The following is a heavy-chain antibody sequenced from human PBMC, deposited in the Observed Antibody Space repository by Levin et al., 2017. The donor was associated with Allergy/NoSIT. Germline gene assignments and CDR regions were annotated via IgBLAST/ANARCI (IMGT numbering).Heavy chain of an antibody. Sequence: GESLKISCAASGFTFSSYSMNWVRQAPGKGLEWVSYISSSSTIYYADSVKGRFTISRDNAKNSLYLQMNSLRAEDTAVYYCARDIYDFWSGSLRGYYYGMDVWGQGTTVTVSS. D-gene: IGHD3-3*01. J-gene: IGHJ6*02. CDR2: ISSSSTI. V-gene: IGHV3-48*01. CDR1: GFTFSSYS. CDR3: ARDIYDFWSGSLRGYYYGMDV.